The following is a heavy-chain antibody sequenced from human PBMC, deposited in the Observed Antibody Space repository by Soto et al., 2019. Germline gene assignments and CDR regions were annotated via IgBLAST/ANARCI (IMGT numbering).Heavy chain of an antibody. D-gene: IGHD4-4*01. CDR2: IIPIFGTA. Sequence: EASVKVSCKASGGTFSSYAISWVRQAPGQGLEWMGGIIPIFGTANYAQKFQGRVTITADKSTSTAYMELSSLRSEDTAVYYCAREREGYSNGHGMDVWGQGTTVTVSS. V-gene: IGHV1-69*06. J-gene: IGHJ6*02. CDR3: AREREGYSNGHGMDV. CDR1: GGTFSSYA.